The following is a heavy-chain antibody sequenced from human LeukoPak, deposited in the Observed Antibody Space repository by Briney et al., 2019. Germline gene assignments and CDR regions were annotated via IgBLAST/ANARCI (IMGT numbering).Heavy chain of an antibody. CDR3: ARSITYRSTWNSDY. V-gene: IGHV4-39*07. CDR2: IYYSGST. CDR1: GGSISSYY. D-gene: IGHD6-13*01. Sequence: SETLSLTCTVSGGSISSYYWGWIRQPPGKGLEWIGSIYYSGSTYYNPSLKSRVTISVDTSKNQFSLKLSSVTAADTAVYYCARSITYRSTWNSDYWGQGTLVTVSS. J-gene: IGHJ4*02.